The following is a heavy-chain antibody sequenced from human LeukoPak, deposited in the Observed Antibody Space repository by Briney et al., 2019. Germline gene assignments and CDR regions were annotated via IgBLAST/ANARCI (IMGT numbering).Heavy chain of an antibody. CDR1: GGSISSYY. Sequence: PSETLSLTCTVSGGSISSYYWSWIRQPPGRGLEWIASLYHGASTYYNPSLKSRVTISVDTSKNQFSLKLSSVTATDTAMYYCAREMVRGVIDSWGQGTLVTVSS. D-gene: IGHD3-10*01. V-gene: IGHV4-38-2*02. J-gene: IGHJ4*02. CDR2: LYHGAST. CDR3: AREMVRGVIDS.